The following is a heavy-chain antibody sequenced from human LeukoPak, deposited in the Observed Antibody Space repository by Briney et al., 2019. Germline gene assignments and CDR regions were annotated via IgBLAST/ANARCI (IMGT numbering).Heavy chain of an antibody. Sequence: GGSLRLSCAASGFRFSDYGMHWVRQAPGKGLEWVAVIWYDGSNKYYEDSVKGRFTISRDNSKNTLYLQMNSLTVDDTAVYYCVRDDANYFDSSGYFLPEHWGQGTLVTVSS. CDR3: VRDDANYFDSSGYFLPEH. J-gene: IGHJ4*02. CDR1: GFRFSDYG. V-gene: IGHV3-33*01. D-gene: IGHD3-22*01. CDR2: IWYDGSNK.